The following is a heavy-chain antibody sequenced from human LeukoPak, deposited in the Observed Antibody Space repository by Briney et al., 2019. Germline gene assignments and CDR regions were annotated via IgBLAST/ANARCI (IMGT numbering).Heavy chain of an antibody. CDR3: AREGAVVITTYYFDY. V-gene: IGHV1-18*01. CDR2: ISAYNGNT. CDR1: GYTFTSYG. D-gene: IGHD3-22*01. J-gene: IGHJ4*02. Sequence: ASVKVSCKASGYTFTSYGISWVRQAPGQGLEWMGWISAYNGNTNYAQKLQGRVTMTTDTSTSTAYMELRSLRSDDTAVYYCAREGAVVITTYYFDYWGQGTLVTVSS.